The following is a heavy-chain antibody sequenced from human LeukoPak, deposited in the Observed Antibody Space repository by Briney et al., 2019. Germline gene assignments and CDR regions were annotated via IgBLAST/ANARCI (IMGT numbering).Heavy chain of an antibody. V-gene: IGHV4-59*01. Sequence: SETLSLTCTVSGGSISSYYWSWIRQPPGKGLEWIGYIYYSGSTNYNPSLKSRVTISVDTSKNQFSLKLSSVTAADTAVYYCARDKGGDYAFDYWGQGTLVTVSS. D-gene: IGHD4-17*01. CDR2: IYYSGST. J-gene: IGHJ4*02. CDR1: GGSISSYY. CDR3: ARDKGGDYAFDY.